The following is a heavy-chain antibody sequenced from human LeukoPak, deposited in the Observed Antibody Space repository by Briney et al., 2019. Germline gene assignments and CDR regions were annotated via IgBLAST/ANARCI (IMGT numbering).Heavy chain of an antibody. CDR2: IYYSGST. D-gene: IGHD6-6*01. CDR3: ARLDSSCVSYYFDY. CDR1: GGSISSYY. J-gene: IGHJ4*02. V-gene: IGHV4-59*01. Sequence: SETLSLTCTVSGGSISSYYWSWIRQPPGKGLEWIGYIYYSGSTNYNPSLKSRVTISVDTSKNQFSLKLSSVTAADTAVYYCARLDSSCVSYYFDYWGQGTLVTVSS.